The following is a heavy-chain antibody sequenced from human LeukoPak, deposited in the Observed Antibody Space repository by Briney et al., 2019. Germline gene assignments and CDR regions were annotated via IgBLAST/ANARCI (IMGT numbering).Heavy chain of an antibody. CDR2: INSNSGDT. D-gene: IGHD1-26*01. V-gene: IGHV1-2*02. Sequence: ASLKVSCKTSGYTFTGYYMHWVRQAPGQGLEWMGWINSNSGDTDYAQNFQGRVTMTRDTSISTVYMELSRLRSDDTAIYYCARDRVWGELPYDYWGQGTLVTVSS. CDR1: GYTFTGYY. CDR3: ARDRVWGELPYDY. J-gene: IGHJ4*02.